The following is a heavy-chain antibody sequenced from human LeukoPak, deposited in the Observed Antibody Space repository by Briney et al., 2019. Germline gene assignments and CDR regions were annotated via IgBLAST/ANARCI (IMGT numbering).Heavy chain of an antibody. CDR2: ISSSGSTI. J-gene: IGHJ4*02. V-gene: IGHV3-11*01. CDR3: ARILSQWYDYVWGSYRYFDY. D-gene: IGHD3-16*02. Sequence: GGSLRLSCAASGFTFSSHWMSWVRQAPGKGLEWVSYISSSGSTIYYADSVKGRFTISRDNAKNSLYLQMNSLRAEDTAVYYCARILSQWYDYVWGSYRYFDYWGQGTLVTVSS. CDR1: GFTFSSHW.